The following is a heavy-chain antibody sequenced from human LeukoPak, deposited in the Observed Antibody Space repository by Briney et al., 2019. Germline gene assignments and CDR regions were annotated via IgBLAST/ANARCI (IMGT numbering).Heavy chain of an antibody. D-gene: IGHD3-10*01. CDR3: ARGGSRRVHYFDY. Sequence: SETLSLTCTVSGGSISSGSYYWSWIRQPAGKGLEWIGRIYTSGSTNYNPSLKSRVTISVDTSKNQFSLKLSSVTAADTAVYYCARGGSRRVHYFDYWGQGTLVTVSS. CDR1: GGSISSGSYY. V-gene: IGHV4-61*02. CDR2: IYTSGST. J-gene: IGHJ4*02.